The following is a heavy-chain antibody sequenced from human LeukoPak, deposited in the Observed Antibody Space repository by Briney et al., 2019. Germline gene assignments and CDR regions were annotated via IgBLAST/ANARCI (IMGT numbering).Heavy chain of an antibody. V-gene: IGHV1-8*01. J-gene: IGHJ3*02. Sequence: ASVKVSCKASGYTFSNYDINWVRQSPGQGLEWVGWMNPNSGNTGSAQKFQGKVTMTRDTSTSTAYMELSSLRSDDTAVYYCARARTDLWFGDLAYAFEIWGPGTLVTVSS. CDR2: MNPNSGNT. CDR3: ARARTDLWFGDLAYAFEI. D-gene: IGHD3-10*01. CDR1: GYTFSNYD.